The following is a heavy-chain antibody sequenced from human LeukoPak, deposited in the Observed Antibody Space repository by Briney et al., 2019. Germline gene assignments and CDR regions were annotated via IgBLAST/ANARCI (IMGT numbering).Heavy chain of an antibody. J-gene: IGHJ4*02. D-gene: IGHD3-22*01. CDR1: AYTFTRHS. CDR3: ARDPSNTSGYNAWFDY. CDR2: ISGYNGDT. Sequence: ASVKVSCKASAYTFTRHSISWVRQAPGQGLEWMGWISGYNGDTHYAQKFQGRLTMTTDTSTSTAYMELRSLRSDDTAVYYCARDPSNTSGYNAWFDYWGQGTLVTVSS. V-gene: IGHV1-18*01.